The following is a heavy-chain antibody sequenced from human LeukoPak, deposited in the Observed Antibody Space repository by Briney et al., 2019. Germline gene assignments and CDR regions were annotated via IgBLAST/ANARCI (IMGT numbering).Heavy chain of an antibody. J-gene: IGHJ4*02. CDR2: ISSSSSYI. V-gene: IGHV3-21*01. CDR3: AREGTELRFLEWLSD. CDR1: GFTFSSYS. D-gene: IGHD3-3*01. Sequence: GGSLRLSCAASGFTFSSYSMNWVRQAPGKGLEWVSSISSSSSYIYYADSVKGRFTISRDNAKNSPYLQMNSLGAEDTAVYHCAREGTELRFLEWLSDWGQGTLVTVSS.